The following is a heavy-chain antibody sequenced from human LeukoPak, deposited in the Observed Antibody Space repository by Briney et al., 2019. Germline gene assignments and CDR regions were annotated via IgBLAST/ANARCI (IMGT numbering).Heavy chain of an antibody. Sequence: GASVKVSRKASGYTFTGYYMHWVRQAPGQGLEWMGWINPNSGGTNYAQKFQGRVTMTRDTSISTAYMELSRLRSDDTAVYYCAREGIAVARAFDIWGQGTMVTVSS. CDR1: GYTFTGYY. CDR3: AREGIAVARAFDI. D-gene: IGHD6-19*01. V-gene: IGHV1-2*02. J-gene: IGHJ3*02. CDR2: INPNSGGT.